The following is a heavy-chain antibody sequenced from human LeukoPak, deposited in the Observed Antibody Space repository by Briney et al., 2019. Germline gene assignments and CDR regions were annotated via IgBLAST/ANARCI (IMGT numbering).Heavy chain of an antibody. D-gene: IGHD3-9*01. V-gene: IGHV3-23*01. CDR2: ISGSGGST. J-gene: IGHJ4*02. CDR1: GFTFSTYA. Sequence: PGGSLSLSCAASGFTFSTYAMTWVRQAPGKGLEWVSTISGSGGSTFYTDSVKGRFTISRDNSKNTLSLQMNSLRAEDTAVYYCAKGRGLRYFDWLPIWGQGTLVTVSS. CDR3: AKGRGLRYFDWLPI.